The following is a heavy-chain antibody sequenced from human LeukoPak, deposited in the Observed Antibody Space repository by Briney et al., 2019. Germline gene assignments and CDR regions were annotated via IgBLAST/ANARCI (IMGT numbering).Heavy chain of an antibody. V-gene: IGHV3-30*18. D-gene: IGHD6-19*01. CDR1: GFTFSSYG. CDR3: AKDRDNPLTRIAVAGTSFDY. J-gene: IGHJ4*02. Sequence: GRSLRLSCAASGFTFSSYGMHWVRQAPGKGLEWVAVISYDGSNKYYADSVKGRFTISRDNSKNTLYLQMNNLRAEDTAVYYCAKDRDNPLTRIAVAGTSFDYWGQGTLVTVSS. CDR2: ISYDGSNK.